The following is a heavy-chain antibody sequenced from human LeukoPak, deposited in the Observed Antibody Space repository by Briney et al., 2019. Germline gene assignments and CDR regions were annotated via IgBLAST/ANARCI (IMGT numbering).Heavy chain of an antibody. J-gene: IGHJ6*03. V-gene: IGHV3-7*03. D-gene: IGHD5/OR15-5a*01. CDR2: IDQDESTI. CDR3: ARVYELREEDYYYYYMDV. CDR1: GFTFSRFW. Sequence: GGSLRLSCAASGFTFSRFWMSWVRQAPGKGLEWVASIDQDESTIRYVDSVRGRFTISRDNVKNSLYLQMNSLRAEDTALYYCARVYELREEDYYYYYMDVWGKGTTVTVSS.